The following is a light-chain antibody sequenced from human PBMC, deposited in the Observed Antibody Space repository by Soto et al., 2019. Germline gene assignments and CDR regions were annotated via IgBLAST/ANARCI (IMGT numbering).Light chain of an antibody. CDR3: QQYNSYSGT. V-gene: IGKV1-5*01. CDR2: DAS. J-gene: IGKJ1*01. CDR1: QSISSW. Sequence: DFQMSQSLSSLSASIGDRVTITCRASQSISSWLAWYQQKPGKAPKLLIYDASSLESGVPSRFSGSGSGTEFTLTISSLQPDDFATYYCQQYNSYSGTFGQGTKVDIK.